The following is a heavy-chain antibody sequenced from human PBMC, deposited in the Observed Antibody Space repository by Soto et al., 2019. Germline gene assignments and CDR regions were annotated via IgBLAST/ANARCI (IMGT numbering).Heavy chain of an antibody. CDR3: ATGPHYFDY. CDR1: GGTFISYT. J-gene: IGHJ4*02. V-gene: IGHV1-69*02. Sequence: QVQLVQSGAEVKKPGSSVKVSCKASGGTFISYTVSWVRQAPGQGLQYMGRIIPILDVSNFAQEFQGRVTITADKSTSTVYMELSSLRSEDTAVYYYATGPHYFDYWGQGTLVTVSS. CDR2: IIPILDVS.